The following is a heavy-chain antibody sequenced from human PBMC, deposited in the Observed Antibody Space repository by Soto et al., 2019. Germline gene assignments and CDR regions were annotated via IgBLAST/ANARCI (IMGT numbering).Heavy chain of an antibody. V-gene: IGHV3-53*02. CDR3: ASDRPGGEGDGFAI. J-gene: IGHJ3*02. D-gene: IGHD2-21*01. CDR2: LYSGGST. Sequence: EVQLVETGGGLIQPGGSLRLSCAASGLTVSSDYMNWVRQAPGKGLEWVAGLYSGGSTHYAGSVKDRFNISRDHYKNTLYPQKNTLRVEATALYYGASDRPGGEGDGFAIWGHGTMVTVSS. CDR1: GLTVSSDY.